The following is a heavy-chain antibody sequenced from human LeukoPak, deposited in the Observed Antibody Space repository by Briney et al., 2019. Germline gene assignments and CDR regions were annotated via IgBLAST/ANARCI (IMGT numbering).Heavy chain of an antibody. CDR3: ATDGSGAEWGGWFDP. CDR2: MNPNSGKT. D-gene: IGHD6-19*01. CDR1: GYTFTRYD. J-gene: IGHJ5*02. V-gene: IGHV1-8*01. Sequence: ASVKGSCKASGYTFTRYDINWGRQATGQGLELMGWMNPNSGKTGYAQKFQGRVTMTRNTSISTAYMELSHLRSEDTAVYYCATDGSGAEWGGWFDPWGQGTLVTVSS.